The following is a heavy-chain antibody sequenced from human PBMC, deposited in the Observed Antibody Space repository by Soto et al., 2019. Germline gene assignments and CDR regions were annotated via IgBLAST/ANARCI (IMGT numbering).Heavy chain of an antibody. J-gene: IGHJ4*02. CDR1: GGSISSSSYY. Sequence: SETLSLTCTVSGGSISSSSYYWGWIRQPPGKGLEWIGSIYYSGSTYYNPSLKSRVTISVDTSKNQFSLKLSSVTAADTAVYYCARHGGYSYGFSRGFGDFDYWGQGTLVTVSS. CDR2: IYYSGST. D-gene: IGHD5-18*01. V-gene: IGHV4-39*01. CDR3: ARHGGYSYGFSRGFGDFDY.